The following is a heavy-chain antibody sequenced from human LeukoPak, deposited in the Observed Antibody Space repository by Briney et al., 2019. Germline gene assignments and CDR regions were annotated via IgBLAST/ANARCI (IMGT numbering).Heavy chain of an antibody. CDR2: ISYDGSNK. Sequence: PGGSLRLSCAASGFTFSDYWMHWVRQAPGKGLEWVAVISYDGSNKYYADSVKGRFTISRDNSKNTLYLQMNSLRAEDTAVYYCAKDLDYFDYWGQGTLVTVSS. CDR3: AKDLDYFDY. J-gene: IGHJ4*02. CDR1: GFTFSDYW. V-gene: IGHV3-30*18.